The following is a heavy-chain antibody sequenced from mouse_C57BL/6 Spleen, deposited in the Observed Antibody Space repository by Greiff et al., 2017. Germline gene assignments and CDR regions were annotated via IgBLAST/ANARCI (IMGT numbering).Heavy chain of an antibody. D-gene: IGHD2-4*01. V-gene: IGHV1-62-2*01. J-gene: IGHJ4*01. CDR3: ARHEEGYDYDGEGPYAMDY. Sequence: QVQLQQSGAELVKPGASVKLSCKASGYTFTEYTIHWVKQRSGQGLEWIGWFYPGSGSIRYNEKFKDKATLTADKSSSTVYMELSRLTSEDSAVYVCARHEEGYDYDGEGPYAMDYWGQGTSVTVSS. CDR2: FYPGSGSI. CDR1: GYTFTEYT.